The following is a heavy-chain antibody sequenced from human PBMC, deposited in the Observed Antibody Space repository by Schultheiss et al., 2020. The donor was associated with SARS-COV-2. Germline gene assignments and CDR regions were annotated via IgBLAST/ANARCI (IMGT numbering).Heavy chain of an antibody. CDR3: ARGPRKAAAGTRLGLDYGMDV. CDR2: IYYSGST. Sequence: SCAVSGGSISSSNWWSWVRQPPGKGLEWIGYIYYSGSTYYNPSLKSRVTISVDTSKNQFSLKLSSVTAADTAVYYCARGPRKAAAGTRLGLDYGMDVWGQGTTVTVAS. D-gene: IGHD6-13*01. J-gene: IGHJ6*02. V-gene: IGHV4-4*02. CDR1: GGSISSSNW.